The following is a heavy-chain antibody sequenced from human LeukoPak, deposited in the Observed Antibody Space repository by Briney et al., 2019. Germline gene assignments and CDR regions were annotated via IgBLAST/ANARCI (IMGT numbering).Heavy chain of an antibody. Sequence: GGSLRLSCAASGFTFSSYEMNWVRQAPGKGLEWVPYISSSGSTIYYADSVKGRFTISRDNAKNSLYLQMNSLRAEDTAVYYCARQYRALLWFGELLGWFDPWGQGTLVTVSS. D-gene: IGHD3-10*01. CDR3: ARQYRALLWFGELLGWFDP. J-gene: IGHJ5*02. CDR1: GFTFSSYE. CDR2: ISSSGSTI. V-gene: IGHV3-48*03.